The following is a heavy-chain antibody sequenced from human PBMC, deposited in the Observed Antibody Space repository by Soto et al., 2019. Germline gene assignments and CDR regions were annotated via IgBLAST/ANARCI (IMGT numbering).Heavy chain of an antibody. V-gene: IGHV2-5*02. Sequence: QITLKESGPTLVKPTQTLTLTCTFSGFSLRTSAVAVAWILQPPGKALEWLALIYWDDDKRYSPSLKSRLTITKDTSKNQVVLTMTNMAPVDTATYYCVHRDGRTVTSDYWGQGTLVTVSS. D-gene: IGHD4-17*01. CDR3: VHRDGRTVTSDY. CDR1: GFSLRTSAVA. J-gene: IGHJ4*02. CDR2: IYWDDDK.